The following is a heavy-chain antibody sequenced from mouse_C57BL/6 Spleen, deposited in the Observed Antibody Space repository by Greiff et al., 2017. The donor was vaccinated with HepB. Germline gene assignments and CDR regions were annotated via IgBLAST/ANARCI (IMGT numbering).Heavy chain of an antibody. CDR3: TREEDYGNLDY. V-gene: IGHV5-9-1*02. CDR2: ISSGGDYI. J-gene: IGHJ2*01. Sequence: EVKVEESGEGLVKPGGSLKLSCAASGFTFSSYAMSWVRQTPEKRLEWVAYISSGGDYIYYADTVKGRFTISRDNARNTLYLQMSSLKSEDTAMYYCTREEDYGNLDYWGQGTTLTVSS. D-gene: IGHD2-1*01. CDR1: GFTFSSYA.